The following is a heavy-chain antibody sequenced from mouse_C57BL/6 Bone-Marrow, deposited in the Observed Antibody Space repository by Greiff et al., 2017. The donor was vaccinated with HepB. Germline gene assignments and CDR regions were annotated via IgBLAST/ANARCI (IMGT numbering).Heavy chain of an antibody. CDR1: GFNFKDDY. CDR2: IDPENGDT. Sequence: EVQLQQSGAELVRPGASVKLSCTASGFNFKDDYMHWVKQRPEQGLEWIGWIDPENGDTEYASKFQGKATITADTSSNTAYLQLSSLTSEDTAVYYCTTDLITTVVVGWGRGTTLTVTA. CDR3: TTDLITTVVVG. J-gene: IGHJ2*01. V-gene: IGHV14-4*01. D-gene: IGHD1-1*01.